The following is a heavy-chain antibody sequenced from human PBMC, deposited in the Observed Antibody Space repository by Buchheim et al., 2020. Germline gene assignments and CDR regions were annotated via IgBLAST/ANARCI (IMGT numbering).Heavy chain of an antibody. Sequence: EVQLLESGGGLVQPGGSLRLSCAASGFTFSSYAMSWVRQAPGKGLEWVSAISGSGGSTYYADSVKGRFTISRDNSKNTLYLQMNSLRAEDTAVYYCANNDWGDCYRHGLHTLPLDDYWGQRTL. CDR2: ISGSGGST. CDR3: ANNDWGDCYRHGLHTLPLDDY. D-gene: IGHD2-21*02. CDR1: GFTFSSYA. V-gene: IGHV3-23*01. J-gene: IGHJ4*02.